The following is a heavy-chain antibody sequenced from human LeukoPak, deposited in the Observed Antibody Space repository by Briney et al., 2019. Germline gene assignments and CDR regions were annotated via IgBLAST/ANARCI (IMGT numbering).Heavy chain of an antibody. V-gene: IGHV4-4*07. Sequence: SETLSLTCTVSGDSISSYYWTWIRQPAARGLEWIGRFNISGSSTYSPSLKSRVSMSVDKSKNQYSLTLTPVTAADTAVYSCSRDFLSSLSFDYWVRG. D-gene: IGHD2-2*01. CDR1: GDSISSYY. CDR3: SRDFLSSLSFDY. CDR2: FNISGSS. J-gene: IGHJ4*02.